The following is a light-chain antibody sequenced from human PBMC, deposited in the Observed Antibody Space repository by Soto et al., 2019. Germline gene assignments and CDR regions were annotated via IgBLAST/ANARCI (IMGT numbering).Light chain of an antibody. CDR3: QQYDNLPPYT. J-gene: IGKJ2*01. Sequence: DIQMTQSPSSLSASVGDRVTITCQASQDISNYLNWYQQKPGKAPKLLIYDASNLEIGVPSRFSGSGSRTDFTFTISSLQPEDIATYYCQQYDNLPPYTFGQGTKLEIK. CDR1: QDISNY. CDR2: DAS. V-gene: IGKV1-33*01.